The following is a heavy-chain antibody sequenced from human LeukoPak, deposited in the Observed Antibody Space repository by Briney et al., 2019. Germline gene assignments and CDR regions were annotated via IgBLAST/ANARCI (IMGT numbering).Heavy chain of an antibody. CDR2: ISSSGSTI. CDR1: GFTFSSYE. D-gene: IGHD2-21*02. J-gene: IGHJ4*02. Sequence: GGPLRLSCAASGFTFSSYEMHWVRQAPGKGLEWVSYISSSGSTIYHAHSVKGRFTISRDNAKNSLYLQMTSLRAEDTAVYYCARDRRVVTYYYFDYWGQGTLVTVSS. V-gene: IGHV3-48*03. CDR3: ARDRRVVTYYYFDY.